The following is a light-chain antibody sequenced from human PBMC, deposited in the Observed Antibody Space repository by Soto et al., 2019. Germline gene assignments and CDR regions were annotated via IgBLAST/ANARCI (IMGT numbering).Light chain of an antibody. V-gene: IGKV3-20*01. CDR3: HQYDTSRT. CDR1: QSVTSNY. Sequence: EVVMTQSPATLSVSPGERVTLSCRASQSVTSNYLAWYQQKSGQAPRLLIYGASSRATGIPDRFSGSGSGTDFTLTISRLEPEDFAVYYCHQYDTSRTFGQGTKVDI. CDR2: GAS. J-gene: IGKJ1*01.